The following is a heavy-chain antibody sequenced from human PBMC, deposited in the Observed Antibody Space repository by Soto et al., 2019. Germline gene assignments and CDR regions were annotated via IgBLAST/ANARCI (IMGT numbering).Heavy chain of an antibody. J-gene: IGHJ6*03. CDR2: ISGSGGST. Sequence: GGSLRLSCAASGFTFSSYAMSWVRQAPGKGLEWVSAISGSGGSTYYADSVKGRFTISRDNSKNTLYLQMNSLRAEDTAVYYCAKDPRMVRGVSLYYYYMDVWGKGTTVTVSS. D-gene: IGHD3-10*01. V-gene: IGHV3-23*01. CDR1: GFTFSSYA. CDR3: AKDPRMVRGVSLYYYYMDV.